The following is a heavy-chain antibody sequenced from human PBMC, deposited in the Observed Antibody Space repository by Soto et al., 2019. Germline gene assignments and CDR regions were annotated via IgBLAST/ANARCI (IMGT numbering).Heavy chain of an antibody. CDR1: GYTFTIYY. D-gene: IGHD4-17*01. CDR3: ARMTDYGDYAYYFDY. CDR2: MNPNSGNT. V-gene: IGHV1-8*01. Sequence: ASVKVSCKASGYTFTIYYINWVRQATGQGLEWMGWMNPNSGNTGYAQKFQGRVTMTRNTSISTAYMELSSLRSEDTAVYYCARMTDYGDYAYYFDYWGQGTLVAVS. J-gene: IGHJ4*02.